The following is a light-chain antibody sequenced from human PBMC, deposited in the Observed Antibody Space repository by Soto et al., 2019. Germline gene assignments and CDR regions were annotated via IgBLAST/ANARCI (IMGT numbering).Light chain of an antibody. Sequence: EIVMTQSPATLSVSPGESATLSCRASQSVSNNLAWYQQKPGQAPRLLIYGASTRATGFPARFSGSGSGTEVTHNIRRLQSEDFAVYYCQQYNNWPPSWTFGQGSKVEIK. V-gene: IGKV3-15*01. CDR2: GAS. CDR1: QSVSNN. J-gene: IGKJ1*01. CDR3: QQYNNWPPSWT.